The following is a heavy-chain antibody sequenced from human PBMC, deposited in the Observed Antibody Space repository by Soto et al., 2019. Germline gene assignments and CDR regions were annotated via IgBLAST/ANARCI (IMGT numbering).Heavy chain of an antibody. Sequence: PSETLSLTCAVSGGSISSGGYSWSWIRQPPGKGLEWIGYIYHSGSTYYNPSLKSRVTISVDRSKNQFSLKLSSVTAADTAVYYCARATEADFDWLPYLDYWGQGTLVTVSS. J-gene: IGHJ4*02. CDR2: IYHSGST. CDR1: GGSISSGGYS. D-gene: IGHD3-9*01. V-gene: IGHV4-30-2*01. CDR3: ARATEADFDWLPYLDY.